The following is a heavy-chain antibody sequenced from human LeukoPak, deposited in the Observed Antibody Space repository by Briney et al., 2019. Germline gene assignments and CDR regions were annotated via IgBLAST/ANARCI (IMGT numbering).Heavy chain of an antibody. Sequence: ASVKVSCKASAYTSPNYGITWVRQAPGRGLEWMGWISTYNGNTQYAQKFQGRVTMTTDTPTKTVYMELRSLRSNDTAVYYCALPAKGAFFYYYLEVWGKGTTVTVSS. CDR3: ALPAKGAFFYYYLEV. CDR2: ISTYNGNT. V-gene: IGHV1-18*01. D-gene: IGHD2-2*01. CDR1: AYTSPNYG. J-gene: IGHJ6*03.